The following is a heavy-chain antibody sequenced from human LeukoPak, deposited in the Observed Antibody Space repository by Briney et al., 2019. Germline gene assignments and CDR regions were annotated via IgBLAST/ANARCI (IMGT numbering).Heavy chain of an antibody. D-gene: IGHD3-22*01. V-gene: IGHV1-18*01. J-gene: IGHJ4*02. CDR2: ISAYTGNT. Sequence: ASVKVSCKASGYTFTNYGISWVRQAPREGLEWMGWISAYTGNTNYAQNFQGRVTMTTDTSTSTAFMELRSLRSDDTAVYYCARSGVGYFYDNTGYYPLDYWGQGTLVTVSS. CDR1: GYTFTNYG. CDR3: ARSGVGYFYDNTGYYPLDY.